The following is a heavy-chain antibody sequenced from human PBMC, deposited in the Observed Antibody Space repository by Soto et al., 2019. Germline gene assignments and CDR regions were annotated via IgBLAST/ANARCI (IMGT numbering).Heavy chain of an antibody. D-gene: IGHD2-21*02. V-gene: IGHV3-30*03. Sequence: QMQLVQSGGGVVQPGRSLRLSCAASGFTFSHYPIHWVRQAPGKGLEWVAVVSFDGSNKYYRDSVKGRFTISKDNGKNTLYLQMNDLRHEDTAVYYCARLPGPLVSVLYIYPVDARETTSDVEVWGQGTSVTVSS. J-gene: IGHJ6*02. CDR1: GFTFSHYP. CDR2: VSFDGSNK. CDR3: ARLPGPLVSVLYIYPVDARETTSDVEV.